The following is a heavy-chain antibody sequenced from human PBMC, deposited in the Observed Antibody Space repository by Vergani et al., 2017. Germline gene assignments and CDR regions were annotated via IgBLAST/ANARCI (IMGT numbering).Heavy chain of an antibody. V-gene: IGHV1-69*01. D-gene: IGHD3-3*01. J-gene: IGHJ6*03. CDR3: ARSRTEKYYDFWSGYDYYYYMDV. Sequence: QVQLVQSGAEVKKPGASVKVSCKASGYTFTGYYMHWVRQAPGQGLEWMGWINPISGTANYAQEFQGRVMIIADESTSTAYTELSSLRSEDTAVYYCARSRTEKYYDFWSGYDYYYYMDVWGKGTTVTVSS. CDR2: INPISGTA. CDR1: GYTFTGYY.